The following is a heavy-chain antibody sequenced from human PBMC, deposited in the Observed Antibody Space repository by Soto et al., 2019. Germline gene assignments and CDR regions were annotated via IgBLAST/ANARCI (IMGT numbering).Heavy chain of an antibody. J-gene: IGHJ5*02. CDR1: GFTFSSYA. V-gene: IGHV3-23*01. D-gene: IGHD2-2*01. Sequence: GGSLRLSCAASGFTFSSYAMSWVRQAPGKGLEWVSAISGSGGSTYYADSVKGRFTISRDNSKNTLYLQMNSLRAEDTAVYYCAKGGKRADIVVVPAAISSGKDWFDPWGQGTLVTVSS. CDR2: ISGSGGST. CDR3: AKGGKRADIVVVPAAISSGKDWFDP.